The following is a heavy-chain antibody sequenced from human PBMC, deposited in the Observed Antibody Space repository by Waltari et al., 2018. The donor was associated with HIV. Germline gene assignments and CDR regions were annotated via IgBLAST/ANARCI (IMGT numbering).Heavy chain of an antibody. D-gene: IGHD3-3*01. Sequence: QVQLVQSGAEVKKPGSSVKVSCKASGGTFSRYTISWVRQAPGQGLEWMGRIIPILGIANYAQKFQCRVTITADKSTSTAYMELSSLRSEDTAVYYCARVGTMRVFDYWGQGTLVTVSS. J-gene: IGHJ4*02. CDR3: ARVGTMRVFDY. CDR2: IIPILGIA. CDR1: GGTFSRYT. V-gene: IGHV1-69*02.